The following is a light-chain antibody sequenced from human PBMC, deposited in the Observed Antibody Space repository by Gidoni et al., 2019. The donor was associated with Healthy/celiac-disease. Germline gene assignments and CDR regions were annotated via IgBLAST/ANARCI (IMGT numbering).Light chain of an antibody. V-gene: IGLV1-40*01. Sequence: QSVLTQPPSVSVAPGQRVTISCTVSSSNIGAGYDVHCYQHIPGTAHKLLLYGNSNRPSGVPDRFSGSKSGTSASLAITGLQAEDEAVYYCQSYDSSLSVVFGGGTKLTVL. CDR3: QSYDSSLSVV. J-gene: IGLJ2*01. CDR1: SSNIGAGYD. CDR2: GNS.